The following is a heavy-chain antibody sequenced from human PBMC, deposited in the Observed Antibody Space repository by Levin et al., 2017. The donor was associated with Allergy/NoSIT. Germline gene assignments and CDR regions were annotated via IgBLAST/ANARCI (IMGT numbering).Heavy chain of an antibody. D-gene: IGHD1-26*01. J-gene: IGHJ4*02. CDR3: VKDISHTGGSSHFDC. Sequence: GGSLRLSCAASGFTFDNYAMHWVRQAPRKGLEWVSSITWNSGSVDYADSVKGRFTISRDNAKNSLYLQMNSLRLDDTALYYCVKDISHTGGSSHFDCWGQGTLVTVSS. CDR1: GFTFDNYA. CDR2: ITWNSGSV. V-gene: IGHV3-9*01.